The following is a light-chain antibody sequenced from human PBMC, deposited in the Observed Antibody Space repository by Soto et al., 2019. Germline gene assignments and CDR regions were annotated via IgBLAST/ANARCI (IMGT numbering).Light chain of an antibody. Sequence: DIQMTQSPSTLSASVGDRVTITCRASQSISSWLAWYKQTPGKAPKLLIYKASSLESGVPSRFSGSGSGTEFTLTISSLQPDDFATYYCQQYNTYPSTFGQGTKLEIK. CDR1: QSISSW. CDR2: KAS. CDR3: QQYNTYPST. V-gene: IGKV1-5*03. J-gene: IGKJ2*01.